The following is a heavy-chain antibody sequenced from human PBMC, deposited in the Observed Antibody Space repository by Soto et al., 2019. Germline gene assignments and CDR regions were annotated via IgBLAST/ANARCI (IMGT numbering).Heavy chain of an antibody. CDR2: IDPRDSYT. J-gene: IGHJ5*02. Sequence: DVQLAQSGAEVKKPGESLRITCEASGYSFTTYWISWLRQMPGKGLEWMGAIDPRDSYTKYSPSFQGHVTISVDKSISTAYRQWNSLKASDTAIYYCAREKSDLELFNWLDPWGQGTLVTVSS. CDR3: AREKSDLELFNWLDP. V-gene: IGHV5-10-1*03. CDR1: GYSFTTYW. D-gene: IGHD1-7*01.